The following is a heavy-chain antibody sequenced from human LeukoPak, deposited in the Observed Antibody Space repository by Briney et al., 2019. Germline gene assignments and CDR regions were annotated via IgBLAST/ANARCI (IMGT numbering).Heavy chain of an antibody. CDR3: AKLPYNYDSSGPYYTDGFDM. D-gene: IGHD3-22*01. CDR1: GFTFSNYA. CDR2: LSNSGGIT. Sequence: QPGGSLRLSCAASGFTFSNYAVSWVRQAPGKGLEWVSTLSNSGGITYYADSVKGRFTISRDNSKNTLYLLMNSLRAEDTAVYYCAKLPYNYDSSGPYYTDGFDMWGQGTMVTVSS. J-gene: IGHJ3*02. V-gene: IGHV3-23*01.